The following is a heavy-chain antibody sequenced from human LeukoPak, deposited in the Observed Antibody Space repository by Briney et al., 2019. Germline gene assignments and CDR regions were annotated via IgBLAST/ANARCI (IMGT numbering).Heavy chain of an antibody. V-gene: IGHV1-46*01. CDR2: IYPRDGST. CDR3: ARDQEGFDY. CDR1: GYTFTRYA. J-gene: IGHJ4*02. Sequence: GASVKVSCKASGYTFTRYAINWLRQAPGQGLEWMGMIYPRDGSTSYAQRFQDRVTVTRDTSTSTVHMELSGLRSEDTAVYYCARDQEGFDYWGQGTLVTVSS.